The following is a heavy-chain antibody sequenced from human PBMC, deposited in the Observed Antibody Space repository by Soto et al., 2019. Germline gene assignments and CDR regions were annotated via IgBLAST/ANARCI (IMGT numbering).Heavy chain of an antibody. CDR3: ARGSRYYYDSSDHVPDY. D-gene: IGHD3-22*01. V-gene: IGHV5-51*01. J-gene: IGHJ4*02. CDR1: GYSFPDYW. Sequence: GESLKISCEGSGYSFPDYWIGWVRQMPGKGLEWMGVVYPGDSDIRYSPSFQGHVTISADKSISTAYLQWSSLKASDTAMYYCARGSRYYYDSSDHVPDYWGQGTLVTVSS. CDR2: VYPGDSDI.